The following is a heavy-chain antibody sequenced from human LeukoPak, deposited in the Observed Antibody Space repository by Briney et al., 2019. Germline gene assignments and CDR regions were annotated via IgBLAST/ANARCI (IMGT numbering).Heavy chain of an antibody. J-gene: IGHJ1*01. CDR2: IKSDGSST. Sequence: GGSLRLSCAASGFIFSDYWMHWVRQGPGKGLVWVSRIKSDGSSTSYADSVKGRFTISRDNSKNTLYLQMNSLRAEDTAVYYCAKDIRGYCSSTSCPGYFQHWGQGTLVTVSS. V-gene: IGHV3-74*01. D-gene: IGHD2-2*01. CDR1: GFIFSDYW. CDR3: AKDIRGYCSSTSCPGYFQH.